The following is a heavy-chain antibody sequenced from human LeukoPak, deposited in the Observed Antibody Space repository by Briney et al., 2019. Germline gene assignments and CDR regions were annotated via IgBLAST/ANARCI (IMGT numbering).Heavy chain of an antibody. J-gene: IGHJ4*02. D-gene: IGHD3-9*01. CDR2: ISYDGSNK. V-gene: IGHV3-30*18. CDR1: GFTFSSYG. CDR3: AKDLDILTGYLVDY. Sequence: GRSLRLSCAASGFTFSSYGMHWVRQAPGKGLEWVAVISYDGSNKYYADSVKGRFAISRDNSKNTLYLQMNSLRAEDTAVYYCAKDLDILTGYLVDYWGQETLVTVSS.